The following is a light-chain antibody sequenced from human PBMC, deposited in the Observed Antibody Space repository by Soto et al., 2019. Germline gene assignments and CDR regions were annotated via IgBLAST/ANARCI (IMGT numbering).Light chain of an antibody. CDR1: SSNIGAGYD. CDR2: GNI. J-gene: IGLJ1*01. CDR3: QSYDSTLSDRYV. V-gene: IGLV1-40*01. Sequence: QSVLTQPPSVSGAPGQRVTISCTGSSSNIGAGYDVHWYQQRPGTGPKLLIFGNINRPSGVPDRFSGSKSGTSASLAITGLQAEGEGDYYCQSYDSTLSDRYVFGTGTKVTVL.